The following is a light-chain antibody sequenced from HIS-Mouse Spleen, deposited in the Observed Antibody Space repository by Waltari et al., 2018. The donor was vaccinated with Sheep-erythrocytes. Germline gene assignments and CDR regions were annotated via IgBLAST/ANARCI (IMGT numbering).Light chain of an antibody. CDR2: DAS. CDR1: QDISNY. Sequence: DIQMTQSPSSLSASVGDRVTITCQASQDISNYLNWYQQKPGKAPKLLIYDASNLETGVPSRFSRSGSGTDFTFTISSLQTEDIATYYCQQYDNLPYTFGQRTKLEIK. CDR3: QQYDNLPYT. V-gene: IGKV1-33*01. J-gene: IGKJ2*01.